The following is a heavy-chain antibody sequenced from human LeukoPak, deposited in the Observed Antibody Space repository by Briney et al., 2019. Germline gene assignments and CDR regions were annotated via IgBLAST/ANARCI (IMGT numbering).Heavy chain of an antibody. J-gene: IGHJ6*03. Sequence: VASVKVSCKASGYTFTGYYMHWVRQAPGQGLEWMGWINPNSGGTNYAQKFQGRVTMTRDTSISTAYMELSRLRSDDTAVYYCATSRHYYYYRDVWGKGTTVTVSS. CDR2: INPNSGGT. CDR1: GYTFTGYY. CDR3: ATSRHYYYYRDV. V-gene: IGHV1-2*02.